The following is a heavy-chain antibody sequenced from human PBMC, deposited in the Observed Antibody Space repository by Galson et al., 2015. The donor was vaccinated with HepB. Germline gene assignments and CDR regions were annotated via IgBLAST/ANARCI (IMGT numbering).Heavy chain of an antibody. CDR3: ARIGSLLLRKAGGAFDI. Sequence: SVKVSCKASGYTFTSYAMHWVRQAPGQRLEWMGWINAGNGNTKYSQKFQGRVTITRDTSASTAYMELSSLRSEDTAVYYCARIGSLLLRKAGGAFDIWGQGTMVTVSS. CDR2: INAGNGNT. J-gene: IGHJ3*02. D-gene: IGHD3-22*01. CDR1: GYTFTSYA. V-gene: IGHV1-3*01.